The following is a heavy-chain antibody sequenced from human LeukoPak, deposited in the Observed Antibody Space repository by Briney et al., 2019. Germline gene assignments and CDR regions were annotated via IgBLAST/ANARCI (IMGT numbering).Heavy chain of an antibody. J-gene: IGHJ5*02. CDR1: GFTFSSYW. D-gene: IGHD5-18*01. Sequence: GGSLRLSCAVSGFTFSSYWMHWVRRAPGKGLVWVSRINSDGSSTIYADSVKGRFTISRDNAKNTLYLQMNSLRAEDTAVYYCAREASAAMVPWGQGTLVTVSS. V-gene: IGHV3-74*01. CDR3: AREASAAMVP. CDR2: INSDGSST.